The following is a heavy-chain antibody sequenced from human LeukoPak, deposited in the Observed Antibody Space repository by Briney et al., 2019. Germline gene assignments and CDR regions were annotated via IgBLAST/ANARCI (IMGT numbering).Heavy chain of an antibody. Sequence: GGSLRLSCAASGFTFSSYSMNWVRQAPGKGLEWVSYISSSSSTIYYADSVKGRFTIPRDNAKNSLYLQMNSLRAEDTAVYYCARADIVVVPAARGGDWGQGTLVTVSS. D-gene: IGHD2-2*01. CDR1: GFTFSSYS. CDR2: ISSSSSTI. CDR3: ARADIVVVPAARGGD. V-gene: IGHV3-48*01. J-gene: IGHJ4*02.